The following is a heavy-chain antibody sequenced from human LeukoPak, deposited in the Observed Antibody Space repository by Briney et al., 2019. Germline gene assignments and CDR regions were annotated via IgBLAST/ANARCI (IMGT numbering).Heavy chain of an antibody. J-gene: IGHJ6*02. D-gene: IGHD4/OR15-4a*01. V-gene: IGHV3-48*03. CDR3: ARGQLVRHYNYGMDV. CDR1: GFTFSSYE. Sequence: GGSLRLSCAASGFTFSSYEMNWVRQAPGKGLEWVSYISSSGSTIYYADSVKGRFTISRDNAKNSLYLQMNSLRAEDTAVYYCARGQLVRHYNYGMDVWGQGTTVTVSS. CDR2: ISSSGSTI.